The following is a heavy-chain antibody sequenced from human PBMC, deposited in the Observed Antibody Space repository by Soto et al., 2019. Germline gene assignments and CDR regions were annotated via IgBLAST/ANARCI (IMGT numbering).Heavy chain of an antibody. CDR1: GFTFSSYS. D-gene: IGHD6-19*01. V-gene: IGHV3-21*01. J-gene: IGHJ6*02. CDR2: ISSSSSYI. Sequence: PGGSLRLSCAASGFTFSSYSMNWVRQAPGKGLEWVSSISSSSSYIYYADSVKGRFTISRDNAKNSLYLQMSSLRAEDTAVYYCAKARYSSPMGYYYGMDVWGQGTTVTVSS. CDR3: AKARYSSPMGYYYGMDV.